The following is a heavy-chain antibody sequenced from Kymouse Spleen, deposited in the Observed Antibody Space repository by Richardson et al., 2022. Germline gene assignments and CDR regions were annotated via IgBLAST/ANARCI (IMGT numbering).Heavy chain of an antibody. V-gene: IGHV3-23*04. D-gene: IGHD3-22*01. CDR2: ISGSGGST. Sequence: EVQLVESGGGLVQPGGSLRLSCAASGFTFSSYAMSWVRQAPGKGLEWVSAISGSGGSTYYADSVKGRFTISRDNSKNTLYLQMNSLRAEDTAVYYCAKRGYYYDSSGYYFDYWGQGTLVTVSS. CDR3: AKRGYYYDSSGYYFDY. J-gene: IGHJ4*02. CDR1: GFTFSSYA.